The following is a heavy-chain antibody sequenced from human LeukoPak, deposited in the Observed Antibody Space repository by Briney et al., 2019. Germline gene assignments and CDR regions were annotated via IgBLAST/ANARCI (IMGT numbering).Heavy chain of an antibody. Sequence: GGSLRPSCAASGFTFSSYSMNWVRQAPGKGLEWVSSISSSSSYIYYADSVKGRFTISRDNAKNSLYLQMNSLRAEDTAVYYCARSFLSIAAAATDYWGQGTLVTVSS. V-gene: IGHV3-21*01. CDR2: ISSSSSYI. D-gene: IGHD6-13*01. CDR3: ARSFLSIAAAATDY. J-gene: IGHJ4*02. CDR1: GFTFSSYS.